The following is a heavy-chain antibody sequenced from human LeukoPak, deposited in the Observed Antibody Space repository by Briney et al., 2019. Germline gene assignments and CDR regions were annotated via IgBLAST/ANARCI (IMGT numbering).Heavy chain of an antibody. V-gene: IGHV4-34*01. Sequence: SETLSLTCAVYGGSFTEYHWSWIRQPPGKGLEWIGEINYTGRTHYNPPLTSRVTISIDMSERQFSLRLTSVTAADTAVYYCARERRVEVSARQTVAFDMWAQGTMVIVSS. CDR3: ARERRVEVSARQTVAFDM. CDR1: GGSFTEYH. CDR2: INYTGRT. D-gene: IGHD5/OR15-5a*01. J-gene: IGHJ3*02.